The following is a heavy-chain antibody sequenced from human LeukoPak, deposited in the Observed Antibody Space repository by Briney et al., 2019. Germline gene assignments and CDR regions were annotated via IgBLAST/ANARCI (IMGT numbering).Heavy chain of an antibody. CDR2: SEPKDDEA. Sequence: GSVKVSCKVSGFTLRELAIHWVRHSPGKRSEWGGGSEPKDDEAVTVPNLTGRVTITENTSTDTAYLALSSLRSEDTAVYFCATRLPDYASTTGFSRYYYDYWGQGTLVTVSS. V-gene: IGHV1-24*01. CDR1: GFTLRELA. J-gene: IGHJ4*02. CDR3: ATRLPDYASTTGFSRYYYDY. D-gene: IGHD2/OR15-2a*01.